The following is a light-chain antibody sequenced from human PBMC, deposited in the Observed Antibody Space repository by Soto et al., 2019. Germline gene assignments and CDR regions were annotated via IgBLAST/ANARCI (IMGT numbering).Light chain of an antibody. CDR3: QLYGMTRT. V-gene: IGKV1-39*02. CDR1: QSINTY. J-gene: IGKJ1*01. Sequence: MTQSPSSLSASVGDRFTSSFRTSQSINTYLNWYQQRPGEAPKLLIYAASILQNGVPSSVGGGGSGTDFTLTISCLEPEDFAVYYCQLYGMTRTFDRGTKVDIK. CDR2: AAS.